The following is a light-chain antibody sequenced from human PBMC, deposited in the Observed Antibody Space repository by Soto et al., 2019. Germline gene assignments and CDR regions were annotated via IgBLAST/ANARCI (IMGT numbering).Light chain of an antibody. Sequence: DIQMTQSPSTLSASLGDRVTITCRASQSISGGLAWYQQKPGKAPKLLIYDTSTLQSGVPSRFSGSGSGTDFTLTISSLQPEDVPTYYCQKYNSAPRAFGQGTKVEIK. V-gene: IGKV1-27*01. CDR1: QSISGG. J-gene: IGKJ1*01. CDR3: QKYNSAPRA. CDR2: DTS.